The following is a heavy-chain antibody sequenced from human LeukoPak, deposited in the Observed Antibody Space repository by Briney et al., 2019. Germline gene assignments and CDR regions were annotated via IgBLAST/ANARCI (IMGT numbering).Heavy chain of an antibody. CDR3: ARGVAYCGGDCYSIEPGFDY. D-gene: IGHD2-21*02. CDR1: GYTFTSYY. Sequence: ASVKVSCKASGYTFTSYYMHWVRQAPGQGLEWMGIINPSGGSTSYAQKFQGRVTMARDTSTSTVYMELSSLRSEDTAVYYCARGVAYCGGDCYSIEPGFDYWGQGTLVTVSS. CDR2: INPSGGST. J-gene: IGHJ4*02. V-gene: IGHV1-46*01.